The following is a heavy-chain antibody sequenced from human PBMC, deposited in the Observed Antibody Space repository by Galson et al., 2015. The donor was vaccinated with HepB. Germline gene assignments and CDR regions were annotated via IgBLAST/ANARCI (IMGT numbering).Heavy chain of an antibody. CDR1: GFTFSSYA. CDR3: AKEDCSSTSCYTGDWFDP. CDR2: ISGSGGST. J-gene: IGHJ5*02. V-gene: IGHV3-23*01. D-gene: IGHD2-2*02. Sequence: SLRLSCAASGFTFSSYAMSWVRQAPGKGLEWVSAISGSGGSTYYADSVKGRFTISRDNSKNTLYLQMNSLRAEDTAVYYCAKEDCSSTSCYTGDWFDPWGQGTLVTVSS.